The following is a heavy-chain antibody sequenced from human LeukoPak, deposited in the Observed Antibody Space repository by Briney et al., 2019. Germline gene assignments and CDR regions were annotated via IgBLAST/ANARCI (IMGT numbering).Heavy chain of an antibody. D-gene: IGHD6-13*01. CDR3: ARRLEYSSGWYGNDAFDI. Sequence: SETLSLTCAVSGYSISSGYYWGWIRQPPGQGLEWIGRIYHSGSTYYNPSLKSRVTISVDTSKNQFSLKLSSVTAADTAVYYCARRLEYSSGWYGNDAFDIWGQGTMVTVSS. J-gene: IGHJ3*02. CDR2: IYHSGST. CDR1: GYSISSGYY. V-gene: IGHV4-38-2*01.